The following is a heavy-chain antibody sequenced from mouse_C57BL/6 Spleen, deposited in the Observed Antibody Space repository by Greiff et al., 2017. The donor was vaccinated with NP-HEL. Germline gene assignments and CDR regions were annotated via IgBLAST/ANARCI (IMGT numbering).Heavy chain of an antibody. Sequence: VHLVESGPELVKPGASVKISCKASGYAFSSSWMNWVKQRPGKGLEWIGRIYPGDGDTNYNGKFKGKATLTADKSSSTAYMQLSSLTSEDSAVYFCARRGGSSLYWYFDVWGTGTTVTVSS. CDR1: GYAFSSSW. D-gene: IGHD1-1*01. J-gene: IGHJ1*03. V-gene: IGHV1-82*01. CDR3: ARRGGSSLYWYFDV. CDR2: IYPGDGDT.